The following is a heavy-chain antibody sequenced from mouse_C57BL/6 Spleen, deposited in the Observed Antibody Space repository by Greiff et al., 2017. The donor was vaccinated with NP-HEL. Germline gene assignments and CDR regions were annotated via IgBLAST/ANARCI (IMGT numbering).Heavy chain of an antibody. J-gene: IGHJ2*01. V-gene: IGHV1-4*01. CDR1: GYTFTSYT. CDR2: INPSSGYT. CDR3: ARPGYGRNFDY. D-gene: IGHD1-1*01. Sequence: VQLQQSGAELARPGASVKMSCKASGYTFTSYTMHWVKQRPGQGLEWIGYINPSSGYTKYNQKFKDKATLTADKSSSTAYMQLSSLTSEDSAVYYCARPGYGRNFDYWGKGTTLTVSS.